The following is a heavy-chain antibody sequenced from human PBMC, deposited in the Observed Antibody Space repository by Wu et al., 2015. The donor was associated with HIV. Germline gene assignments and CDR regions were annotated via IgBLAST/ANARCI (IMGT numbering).Heavy chain of an antibody. J-gene: IGHJ2*01. Sequence: LAQSGPETKRPGASVNVSCKASYILTSHPIGWVRQAPGQRLEWMGWMNPYNGYIKPAQKFQDRITMSTDNSAHTAYMELRSLTSDDTAIYFCARVQFDPDYYTYFDLWGRRNYWSLSPQ. CDR3: ARVQFDPDYYTYFDL. CDR2: MNPYNGYI. CDR1: YILTSHP. V-gene: IGHV1-18*01. D-gene: IGHD4/OR15-4a*01.